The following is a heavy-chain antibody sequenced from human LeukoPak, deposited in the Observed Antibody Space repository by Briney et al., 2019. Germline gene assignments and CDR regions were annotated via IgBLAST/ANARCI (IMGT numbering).Heavy chain of an antibody. CDR3: ARETSQKGAHYMDV. CDR1: GGFISSYY. CDR2: IYYSGST. V-gene: IGHV4-59*01. Sequence: SPTLSLTCTVAGGFISSYYWGLIRQPPGKGLEWLGYIYYSGSTNYNPSLKTRVTISVDTSKNQFSLKLSSVTAADTAVYYCARETSQKGAHYMDVWGKGTTVTISS. D-gene: IGHD3-16*01. J-gene: IGHJ6*03.